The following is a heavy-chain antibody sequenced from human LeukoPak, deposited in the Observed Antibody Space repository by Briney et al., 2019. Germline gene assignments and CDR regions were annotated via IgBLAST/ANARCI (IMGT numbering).Heavy chain of an antibody. CDR3: AKGHTYGMI. Sequence: PGGSLRLSCTASGFTFSDYYMSWLRQTPGKGPEWVSYISQSGTTMDYADSVKGRFTISRDNARDSLYLQMNSLGAEDTAVYYCAKGHTYGMIWGQGTLVTVSS. CDR1: GFTFSDYY. D-gene: IGHD5-18*01. CDR2: ISQSGTTM. J-gene: IGHJ4*02. V-gene: IGHV3-11*01.